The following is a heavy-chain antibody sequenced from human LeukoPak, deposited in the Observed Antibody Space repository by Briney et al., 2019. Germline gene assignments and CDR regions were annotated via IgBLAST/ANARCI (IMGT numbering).Heavy chain of an antibody. D-gene: IGHD4-11*01. CDR3: ARGDYPLGY. J-gene: IGHJ4*02. CDR1: GFTFSTYS. Sequence: GGSLRLSCAASGFTFSTYSMNWVRQAPGKGLEWGSYISSSTNTIYYADSVKGRFTISRDNAKNSLYLQMNGLRDGDTAVYYCARGDYPLGYWGQGTLVTVSS. V-gene: IGHV3-48*02. CDR2: ISSSTNTI.